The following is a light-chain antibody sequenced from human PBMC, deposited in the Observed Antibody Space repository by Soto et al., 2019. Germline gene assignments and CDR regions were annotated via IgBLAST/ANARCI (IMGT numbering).Light chain of an antibody. CDR2: DVN. J-gene: IGLJ1*01. CDR1: TTDIDNYYS. Sequence: QSALTQPPSVSGSPGQSVTISCTATTTDIDNYYSVSWYQQAPGTAPKLIIYDVNNRPSGAPDRFSGSTSGNTASLTISGLQAEDGTDYFCSLYSSNGSLIFGPGTKLTVL. V-gene: IGLV2-18*01. CDR3: SLYSSNGSLI.